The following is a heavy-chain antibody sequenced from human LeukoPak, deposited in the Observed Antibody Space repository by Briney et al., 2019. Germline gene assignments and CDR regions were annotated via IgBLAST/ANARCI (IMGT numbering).Heavy chain of an antibody. V-gene: IGHV3-9*01. CDR2: ISWNSGSI. Sequence: GGSLRLSCAASGFTFDDYAMHWVRQAPGKGLEGVTGISWNSGSIGYADSVKGRFTISRDNAKNSLYLQMNSLRAEDTALYYCAKGLGDGYRYNWFDPWGQGTLVTVSS. D-gene: IGHD5-24*01. J-gene: IGHJ5*02. CDR3: AKGLGDGYRYNWFDP. CDR1: GFTFDDYA.